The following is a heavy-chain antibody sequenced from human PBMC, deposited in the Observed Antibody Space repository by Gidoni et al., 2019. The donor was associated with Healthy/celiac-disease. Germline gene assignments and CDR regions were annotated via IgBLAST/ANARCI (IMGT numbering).Heavy chain of an antibody. CDR1: GGSISSSNS. J-gene: IGHJ4*02. Sequence: QVQLQESGTGLVKPSGTLSLTCAVSGGSISSSNSWSWVRQPPGKGLEWIGEIYHSGSTNYNPSLKSRVTISVDKSKNQFSLKLSSVTAADTAVYYWARGPITMVRGVIIRGYFDYWGQGTLVTVSS. CDR3: ARGPITMVRGVIIRGYFDY. V-gene: IGHV4-4*02. D-gene: IGHD3-10*01. CDR2: IYHSGST.